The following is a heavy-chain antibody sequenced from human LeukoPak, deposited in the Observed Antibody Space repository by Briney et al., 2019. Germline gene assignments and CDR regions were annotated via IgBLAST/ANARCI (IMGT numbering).Heavy chain of an antibody. CDR1: GYTFNNNW. CDR2: IYPGDSDT. CDR3: AREGRCPSPMDY. Sequence: GESLKISCKGSGYTFNNNWIGWVRQMPGKGPEWLGIIYPGDSDTRYSPSFQGQVTISVDKSINTAYLQWGSLKASDTAMYYCAREGRCPSPMDYWGQGTLVTVSS. J-gene: IGHJ4*02. D-gene: IGHD5-24*01. V-gene: IGHV5-51*01.